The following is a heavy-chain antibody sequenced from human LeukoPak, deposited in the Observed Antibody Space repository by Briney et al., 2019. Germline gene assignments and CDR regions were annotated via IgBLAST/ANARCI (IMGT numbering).Heavy chain of an antibody. CDR3: ARASTFIAAAPLRY. V-gene: IGHV1-8*03. J-gene: IGHJ4*02. D-gene: IGHD6-13*01. CDR2: MNPNSGNT. Sequence: ASVKVSFKASGYTFTIYDISWVRQATGQGLEWMGWMNPNSGNTGYTQKFQCSVTITRNTSISTAYMELSSLRSEDTAVYYCARASTFIAAAPLRYWGQGTLVTVSS. CDR1: GYTFTIYD.